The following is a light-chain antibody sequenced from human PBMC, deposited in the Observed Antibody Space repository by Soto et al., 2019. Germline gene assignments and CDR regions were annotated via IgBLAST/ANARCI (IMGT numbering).Light chain of an antibody. CDR1: SGHSSYA. CDR3: QTWGTGTLV. CDR2: LNSDGSH. V-gene: IGLV4-69*01. Sequence: QLVLTQSPSASASLGASVKLTCTLSSGHSSYAIAWHQQQPEKGPRYLMKLNSDGSHSKGDGIPDRFSGFSSGAERYLTISSLQSEDEADYYCQTWGTGTLVFGGGTKLTVL. J-gene: IGLJ2*01.